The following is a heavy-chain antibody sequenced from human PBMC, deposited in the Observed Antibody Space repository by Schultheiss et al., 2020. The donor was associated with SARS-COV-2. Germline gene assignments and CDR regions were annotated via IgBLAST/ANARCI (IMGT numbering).Heavy chain of an antibody. CDR1: GGSISSSSYY. Sequence: SETLSLTCTVSGGSISSSSYYWGWIRQPPGKGLEWIGSIYYSGSTYYNPSLKSRVTISVDTSKNQFSLKLSSVTAADTAVYYCARGRVYGDYVADFDYWGQGTLVTVSS. V-gene: IGHV4-39*07. CDR2: IYYSGST. CDR3: ARGRVYGDYVADFDY. J-gene: IGHJ4*02. D-gene: IGHD4-17*01.